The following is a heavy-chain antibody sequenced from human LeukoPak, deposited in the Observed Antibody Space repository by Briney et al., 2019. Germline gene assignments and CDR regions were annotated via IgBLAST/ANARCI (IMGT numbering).Heavy chain of an antibody. Sequence: GGPLRLSCAASVFTFSSYSVNWLRQAPGKALEGVSSISSSSSYIYYADSVKGRFTISRNNAKNTPYLQMNSLRAEETAVYYCARDDYDYVWGSYRHHYFDYWGQGTLVTVSS. J-gene: IGHJ4*01. CDR2: ISSSSSYI. D-gene: IGHD3-16*02. V-gene: IGHV3-21*01. CDR3: ARDDYDYVWGSYRHHYFDY. CDR1: VFTFSSYS.